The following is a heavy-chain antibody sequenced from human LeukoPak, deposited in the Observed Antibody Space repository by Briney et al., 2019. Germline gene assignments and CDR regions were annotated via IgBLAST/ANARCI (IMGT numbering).Heavy chain of an antibody. J-gene: IGHJ4*02. V-gene: IGHV1-69*05. CDR3: ARGASEEDYFDY. Sequence: SVKVSCKASGGTFSSYAISWVRQAPGQGLEWMGGIIPIFGTANYTQKFQGRVTMTRDTSTSTVYMELSSLRSEDTAVYYCARGASEEDYFDYWGQGTLVTVSS. CDR2: IIPIFGTA. CDR1: GGTFSSYA. D-gene: IGHD1-26*01.